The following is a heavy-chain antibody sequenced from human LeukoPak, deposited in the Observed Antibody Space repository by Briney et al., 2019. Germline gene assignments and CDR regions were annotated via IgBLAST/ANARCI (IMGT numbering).Heavy chain of an antibody. CDR1: GYSFTSYW. D-gene: IGHD2-15*01. Sequence: GESLKISCKGSGYSFTSYWIGWVRQMPGKSLEWMGIIYPGDSDTRYSPSFQGQVTISADKSISTAYLQWSSLKASDTAMYYCARLSCSGGSCYQVYYYYYGMDVWGQGTTVTVSS. J-gene: IGHJ6*02. CDR3: ARLSCSGGSCYQVYYYYYGMDV. V-gene: IGHV5-51*01. CDR2: IYPGDSDT.